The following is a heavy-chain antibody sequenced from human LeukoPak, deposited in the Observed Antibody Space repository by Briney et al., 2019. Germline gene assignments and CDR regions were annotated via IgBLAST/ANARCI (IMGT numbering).Heavy chain of an antibody. V-gene: IGHV3-23*01. J-gene: IGHJ4*02. CDR1: GFTFSSYA. CDR3: ATPKLLWGGPSDY. D-gene: IGHD2-2*01. CDR2: IGASGYST. Sequence: GGSLRLSCAASGFTFSSYAMSWVRQAPGKGLEWVSAIGASGYSTYYADSVKGRFAISRDNSKNTLYLQMNSLRAEDTAVYYCATPKLLWGGPSDYWGQGTLATVSS.